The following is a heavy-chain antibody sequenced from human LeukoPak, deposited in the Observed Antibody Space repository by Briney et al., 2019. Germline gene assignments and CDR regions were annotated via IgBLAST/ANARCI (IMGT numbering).Heavy chain of an antibody. CDR2: ISGSGANT. V-gene: IGHV3-23*01. D-gene: IGHD3-10*01. CDR1: GFTFNNYA. Sequence: GGSLRLSCAASGFTFNNYAMSWVRQAPGKGLEWVSAISGSGANTYDIDSVKGRFTISRDNSKSTLYLQISSLRAEDTAVYYCAKDGGSTMVRGVMYFDYWGQGTLVTVSS. J-gene: IGHJ4*02. CDR3: AKDGGSTMVRGVMYFDY.